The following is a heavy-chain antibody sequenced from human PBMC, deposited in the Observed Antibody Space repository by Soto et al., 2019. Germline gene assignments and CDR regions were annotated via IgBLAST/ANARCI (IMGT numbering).Heavy chain of an antibody. CDR2: TYYRSKWSN. D-gene: IGHD3-22*01. Sequence: SQTLSLTCAISGDSVSSNSATWDWIRQSPSRGLEWLGRTYYRSKWSNDYAVSVKGRITINPDTSKNTLFLQMNSLRAEDTAVYYCVKDDDRYYHDSSGLPYWGQGTLVTVSS. J-gene: IGHJ4*02. V-gene: IGHV6-1*01. CDR1: GDSVSSNSAT. CDR3: VKDDDRYYHDSSGLPY.